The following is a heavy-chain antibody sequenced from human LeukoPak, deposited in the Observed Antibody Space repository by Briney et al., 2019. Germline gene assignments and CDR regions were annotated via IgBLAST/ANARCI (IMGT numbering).Heavy chain of an antibody. J-gene: IGHJ6*03. CDR3: AKVIVVVPAAIFDYYYYMDI. CDR1: GFTFSSYG. D-gene: IGHD2-2*01. V-gene: IGHV3-30*02. Sequence: GGSLRLSCAPSGFTFSSYGMHWVRQAPGKGLKWVAFIRYDGSNKYYADSVKGRLTISRDNSKNTLYLQMNSLRAEGTAVYYCAKVIVVVPAAIFDYYYYMDIWGKGTTVTVFS. CDR2: IRYDGSNK.